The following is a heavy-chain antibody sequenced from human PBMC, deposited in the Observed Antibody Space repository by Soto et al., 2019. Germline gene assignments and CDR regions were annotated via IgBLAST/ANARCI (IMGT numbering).Heavy chain of an antibody. J-gene: IGHJ6*02. D-gene: IGHD6-13*01. Sequence: QVQLVESGGGVVQPGRSLRLSCAASGFTFSSYPMDWVRQAPGKGLEWVAVISYDGTNEHYADSVKGRFTISRDNSKNPLYLQMNSPRAEDTAVYYCARPCLYSSNPHYYYYGMDVWGQGTTVTVSS. CDR2: ISYDGTNE. CDR1: GFTFSSYP. CDR3: ARPCLYSSNPHYYYYGMDV. V-gene: IGHV3-30-3*01.